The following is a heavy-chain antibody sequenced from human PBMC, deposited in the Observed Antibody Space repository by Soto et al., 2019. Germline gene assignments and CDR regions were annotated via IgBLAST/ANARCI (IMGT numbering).Heavy chain of an antibody. CDR2: IDYDGTTT. D-gene: IGHD2-2*01. CDR1: GFSFDSYW. Sequence: EVQLVESGGGLVQPGGSLRLSCAASGFSFDSYWMHWVRQAPGQGPVWVSRIDYDGTTTNYADSVKGRFTISRDNAKNTRYLQMNSLRPEDTAVYYCARGPRASSGGTGAYWGQGTLVTVSS. V-gene: IGHV3-74*01. J-gene: IGHJ1*01. CDR3: ARGPRASSGGTGAY.